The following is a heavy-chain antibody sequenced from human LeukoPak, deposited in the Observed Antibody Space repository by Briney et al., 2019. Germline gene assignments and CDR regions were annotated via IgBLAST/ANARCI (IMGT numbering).Heavy chain of an antibody. Sequence: SQTLSLTCSVSGDSVTRDSYYWSWVRQPAGEGLEWIGRLSTSGSTDYSPSLKSRVTISMNTSKNQISLTLRSVTAADTAIYFCARDDPRSGSYSPDSWGRGLKVTVSS. D-gene: IGHD1-26*01. V-gene: IGHV4-61*02. CDR2: LSTSGST. CDR3: ARDDPRSGSYSPDS. J-gene: IGHJ4*02. CDR1: GDSVTRDSYY.